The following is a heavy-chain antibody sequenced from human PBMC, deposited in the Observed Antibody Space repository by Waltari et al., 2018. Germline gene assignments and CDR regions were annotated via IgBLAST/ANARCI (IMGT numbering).Heavy chain of an antibody. CDR3: AREEVQSSGYARIYYFDY. J-gene: IGHJ4*02. CDR2: IIPIFGTA. V-gene: IGHV1-69*01. CDR1: GGTFSSYA. D-gene: IGHD3-22*01. Sequence: QVQLVQSGAEVKKPGSSVKVSCKASGGTFSSYAIRWVRQAPGQGLEWMGGIIPIFGTANYAQKFQGRVTITADESTSTAYMELSSLRSEDTAVYYCAREEVQSSGYARIYYFDYWGQGTLVTVSS.